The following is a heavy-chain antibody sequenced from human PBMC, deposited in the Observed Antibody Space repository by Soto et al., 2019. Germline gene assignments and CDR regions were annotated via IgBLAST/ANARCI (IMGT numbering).Heavy chain of an antibody. Sequence: ETLSLTCIVSAGSISGYFWSWIRQPPGKGLEWIAFVYDSGSTNYNPSLKSRVTVSVDTSNNQFSLKLISVTAADTAVYYCARGWSSSWPYWGQGTLVTVSS. CDR1: AGSISGYF. V-gene: IGHV4-59*03. CDR2: VYDSGST. D-gene: IGHD6-13*01. J-gene: IGHJ4*02. CDR3: ARGWSSSWPY.